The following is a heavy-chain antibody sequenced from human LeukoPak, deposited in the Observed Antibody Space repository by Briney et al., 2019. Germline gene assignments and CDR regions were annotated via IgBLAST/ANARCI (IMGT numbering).Heavy chain of an antibody. V-gene: IGHV4-59*11. Sequence: SETLSPTCAVSGGSISSHYWSWIRQPPGKGLEWIGHIYYIGSTNYNPSLESRVTISVDTSKNQFSLRLSSVTAADTAVYYCARQPYSRYSSSHDSFDIWAQGTMVTVSS. CDR1: GGSISSHY. J-gene: IGHJ3*02. CDR2: IYYIGST. D-gene: IGHD6-6*01. CDR3: ARQPYSRYSSSHDSFDI.